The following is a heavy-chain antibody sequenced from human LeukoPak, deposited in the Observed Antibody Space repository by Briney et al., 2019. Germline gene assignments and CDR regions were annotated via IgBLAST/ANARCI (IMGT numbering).Heavy chain of an antibody. V-gene: IGHV3-21*01. Sequence: GGSLRLSCAASGFTFSSYSVNWVRQAPGKGLEWVSSISSSSSYIYYADSVKGRFTISRDNAKNSLYLQMNSLRAEDTAVYYCARDGSGSYYDYYYYYMDVWGKGTTVTISS. D-gene: IGHD1-26*01. CDR3: ARDGSGSYYDYYYYYMDV. J-gene: IGHJ6*03. CDR2: ISSSSSYI. CDR1: GFTFSSYS.